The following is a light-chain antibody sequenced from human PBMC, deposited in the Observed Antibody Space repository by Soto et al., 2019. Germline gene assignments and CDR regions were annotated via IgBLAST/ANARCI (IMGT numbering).Light chain of an antibody. CDR3: CSYAGTYV. CDR2: DVS. V-gene: IGLV2-11*01. J-gene: IGLJ1*01. Sequence: QSALTQPRSVSGSHGQSVTISCNGTGSDVGANNYVSWYQHHPDKAPKLMIYDVSKRPSGVPDRFSGSKSGNTASLTISGLQADDEADYDCCSYAGTYVFGIGTKLTVL. CDR1: GSDVGANNY.